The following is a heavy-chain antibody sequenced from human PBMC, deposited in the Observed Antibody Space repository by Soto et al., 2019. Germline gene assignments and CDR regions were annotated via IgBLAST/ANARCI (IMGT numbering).Heavy chain of an antibody. CDR1: GFTFSSYA. CDR2: ISGSGGST. D-gene: IGHD2-2*01. CDR3: AKGGIVLVPAAVDAVDI. Sequence: GGSLRLSCAASGFTFSSYAMSWVRQAPGKGLEWVSAISGSGGSTYYADTVKGRFTISRDNSKNTLYLQMNSLRAEDTAVYYCAKGGIVLVPAAVDAVDIWGKGTMVTVSS. V-gene: IGHV3-23*01. J-gene: IGHJ3*02.